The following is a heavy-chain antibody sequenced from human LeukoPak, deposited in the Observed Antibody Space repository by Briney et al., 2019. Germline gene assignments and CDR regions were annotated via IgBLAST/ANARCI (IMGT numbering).Heavy chain of an antibody. J-gene: IGHJ4*02. CDR1: GFTFSSFE. CDR3: ARDSSGSWHFDY. CDR2: ISSSGSTI. D-gene: IGHD6-13*01. Sequence: GGSLRLPCAASGFTFSSFEMNWVRQAPGKGLEWVSYISSSGSTIYYADSVKGRFTISRDNAKNSLYLQMNSLRVEDTAVYYCARDSSGSWHFDYWGQGTLVTVSS. V-gene: IGHV3-48*03.